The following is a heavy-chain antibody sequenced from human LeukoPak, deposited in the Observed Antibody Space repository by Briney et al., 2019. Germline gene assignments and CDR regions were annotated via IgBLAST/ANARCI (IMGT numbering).Heavy chain of an antibody. CDR3: ARDKGYYYDSSGSSSVFDP. CDR2: INPNSGGT. J-gene: IGHJ5*02. Sequence: ASVKVSCKASGYTFTGYYMHWVRQAPGQGLEWMGRINPNSGGTNYAQKFQGRVTMTRDTSISTAYMELSRLRSEDTAVYYCARDKGYYYDSSGSSSVFDPWGQGTLVTVSS. V-gene: IGHV1-2*06. CDR1: GYTFTGYY. D-gene: IGHD3-22*01.